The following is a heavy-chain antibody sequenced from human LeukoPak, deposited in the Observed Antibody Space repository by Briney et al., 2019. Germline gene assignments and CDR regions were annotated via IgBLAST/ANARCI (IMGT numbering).Heavy chain of an antibody. CDR2: IYHSGST. V-gene: IGHV4-30-2*01. J-gene: IGHJ4*02. CDR1: GGSISSGGYY. Sequence: SETLSLTCTVSGGSISSGGYYWSWIRQPPGKGLEWIGYIYHSGSTYYNPSLKSRVTISVDRSKNQFSLKLSSVTAADTAVYYCARGIAVAGPDYWGQGTLVTVSS. D-gene: IGHD6-19*01. CDR3: ARGIAVAGPDY.